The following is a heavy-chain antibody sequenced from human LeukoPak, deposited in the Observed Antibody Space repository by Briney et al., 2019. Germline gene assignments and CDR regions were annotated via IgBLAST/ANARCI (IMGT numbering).Heavy chain of an antibody. D-gene: IGHD5-24*01. CDR1: GFTFSGNH. Sequence: GGSLRLSCVVSGFTFSGNHISWVRQAPGKGPEWVSVIYIEGYTYYADSVKGRFTISRDNSKNTVYLQMNSLKPEDTAVYYCARDPRDGYGHFDYWGQGTLVTVSS. J-gene: IGHJ4*02. CDR2: IYIEGYT. V-gene: IGHV3-66*01. CDR3: ARDPRDGYGHFDY.